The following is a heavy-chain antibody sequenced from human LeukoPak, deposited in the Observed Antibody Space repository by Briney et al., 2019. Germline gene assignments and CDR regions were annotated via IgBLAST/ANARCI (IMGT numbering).Heavy chain of an antibody. CDR2: IYTSGTT. CDR1: LGSINNYF. CDR3: AREQYSSPGRGMDV. V-gene: IGHV4-4*07. Sequence: SETLSLPCALSLGSINNYFWTWIRQAAANALEWIGRIYTSGTTNYNSSLKSPLTMSVDTSKNQFSLKLNSVTAADTAVYYCAREQYSSPGRGMDVWGQGTTVTVSS. J-gene: IGHJ6*02. D-gene: IGHD3-22*01.